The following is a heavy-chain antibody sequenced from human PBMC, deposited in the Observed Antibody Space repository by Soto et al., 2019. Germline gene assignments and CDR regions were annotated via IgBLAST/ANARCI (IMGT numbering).Heavy chain of an antibody. D-gene: IGHD1-26*01. J-gene: IGHJ4*02. V-gene: IGHV1-2*02. CDR3: ARDLAKGGGSAGFDY. CDR1: GYTFTVYY. CDR2: INPKSGGT. Sequence: ASVKVSYKASGYTFTVYYMHWVRQAPGQGLEWMGWINPKSGGTMYPQKFQGRVTMTWDTSISTAYMALTRLRSDDTAVYYCARDLAKGGGSAGFDYWGQGTLVTVSS.